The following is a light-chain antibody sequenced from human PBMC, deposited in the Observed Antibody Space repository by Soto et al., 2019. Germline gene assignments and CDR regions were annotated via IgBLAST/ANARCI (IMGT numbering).Light chain of an antibody. CDR2: STN. V-gene: IGLV8-61*01. J-gene: IGLJ2*01. CDR3: VLYVGTGIL. Sequence: QTVVTQEPSFSVSPGGTVTLTCGLNSGSVSTSYYPSWYQQTPGQAPRTLIYSTNTRSSGVPDRFSGSILGNKAALTITGAQADDESDYYCVLYVGTGILFGGGTKVTVL. CDR1: SGSVSTSYY.